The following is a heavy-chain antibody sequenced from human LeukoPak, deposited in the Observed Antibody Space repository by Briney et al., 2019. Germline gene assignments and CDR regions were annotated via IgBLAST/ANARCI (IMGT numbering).Heavy chain of an antibody. Sequence: GGSLRLSCADSGFTFSSNAMGGVPQAPGKGLEGVSSLSGSDDSARYADSVKGRFTLSRDNSKNTLYLQMNSLRVEDTAVYYCAITLGVLEWIAWGQGTLVTVSS. V-gene: IGHV3-23*01. J-gene: IGHJ5*02. CDR2: LSGSDDSA. D-gene: IGHD2-2*03. CDR1: GFTFSSNA. CDR3: AITLGVLEWIA.